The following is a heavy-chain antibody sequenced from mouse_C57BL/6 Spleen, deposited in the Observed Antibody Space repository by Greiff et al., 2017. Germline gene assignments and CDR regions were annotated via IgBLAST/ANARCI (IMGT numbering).Heavy chain of an antibody. J-gene: IGHJ3*01. CDR3: ARAGFAY. CDR1: GYTFTSYW. CDR2: IYPSDSET. V-gene: IGHV1-61*01. Sequence: QVQLLQPGAELVRPGSSVKLSCEASGYTFTSYWLDWVKQRPGQGLEWIGNIYPSDSETHYNQKFKDKATLTVDKSSSTAYMQLSSLTSEDSAVYFCARAGFAYWGQGTLVTVSA.